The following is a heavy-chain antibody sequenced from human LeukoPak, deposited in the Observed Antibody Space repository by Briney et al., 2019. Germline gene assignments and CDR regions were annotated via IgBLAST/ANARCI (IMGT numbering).Heavy chain of an antibody. D-gene: IGHD5-18*01. Sequence: VASVKVSYKASGSTFTCYYMHWVRPAPGQGDEWMGWINPNSGGTNYAQKLQGRVTMTTDTSTSTAYMELRSLRSDDTAVYYCARDRYSYGLRAFDIWGQGTMVTVSS. CDR1: GSTFTCYY. V-gene: IGHV1-2*02. J-gene: IGHJ3*02. CDR2: INPNSGGT. CDR3: ARDRYSYGLRAFDI.